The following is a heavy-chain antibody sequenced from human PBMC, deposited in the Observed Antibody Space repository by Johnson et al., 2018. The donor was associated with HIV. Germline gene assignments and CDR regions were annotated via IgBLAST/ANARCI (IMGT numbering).Heavy chain of an antibody. V-gene: IGHV3-33*06. CDR3: AKDQASSLNAFDI. J-gene: IGHJ3*02. Sequence: QVQLVESGGGVVQPGRSLRLSCAASGFTFSSYGMHWVRQAPGKGLEWVAVIWYDGSNKYYADSVKGRFTISRDNSKNTLYLQMNSLRAEDTAVYYCAKDQASSLNAFDIWGQGTMVTVSS. CDR2: IWYDGSNK. CDR1: GFTFSSYG. D-gene: IGHD2-2*01.